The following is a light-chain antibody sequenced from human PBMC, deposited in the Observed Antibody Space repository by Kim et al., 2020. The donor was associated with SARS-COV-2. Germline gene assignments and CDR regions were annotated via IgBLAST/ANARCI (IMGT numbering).Light chain of an antibody. CDR2: GAS. V-gene: IGKV3-20*01. CDR3: QQYGSSPIT. CDR1: QSISSNY. J-gene: IGKJ5*01. Sequence: EIVLTQSPGTLSLSPGERATLSCRGSQSISSNYLAWYQQKPGQAPRVLIYGASSRATGIPDKFSGSGSGTDFTLTISRLEPEDFAVYYCQQYGSSPITFGQGTRLEIK.